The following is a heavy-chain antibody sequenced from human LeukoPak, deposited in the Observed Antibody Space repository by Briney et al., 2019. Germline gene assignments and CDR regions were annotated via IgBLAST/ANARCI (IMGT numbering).Heavy chain of an antibody. CDR3: ARAKFSSSWYEGDDAFDV. D-gene: IGHD6-13*01. J-gene: IGHJ3*01. CDR2: ITSSSNYI. V-gene: IGHV3-21*01. CDR1: EFTLSRYT. Sequence: GGSLRLSCTASEFTLSRYTKNWIRQAPGKGLEWVASITSSSNYIHYADSVKGRFSISRDNAKSSLYLQMNSLRAEDTALYSCARAKFSSSWYEGDDAFDVWGLGTMVTVSS.